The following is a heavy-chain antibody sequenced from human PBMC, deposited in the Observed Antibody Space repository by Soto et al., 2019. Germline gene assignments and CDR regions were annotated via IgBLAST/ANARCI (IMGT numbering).Heavy chain of an antibody. CDR1: GYTFTSYG. CDR3: ARGPGYDYDISGYYPQYFQH. CDR2: IIPIFGTA. J-gene: IGHJ1*01. V-gene: IGHV1-69*13. Sequence: SVKVSCKASGYTFTSYGISWVRQAPGQGLEWMGGIIPIFGTANYAQKFQGRGTITADESTSTAYMELSSLRSEDTAVYYCARGPGYDYDISGYYPQYFQHWGQGTLVTV. D-gene: IGHD3-22*01.